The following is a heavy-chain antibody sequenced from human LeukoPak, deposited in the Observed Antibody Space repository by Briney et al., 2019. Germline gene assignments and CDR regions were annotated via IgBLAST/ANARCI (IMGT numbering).Heavy chain of an antibody. D-gene: IGHD6-19*01. CDR1: GGSISSYY. V-gene: IGHV4-59*01. CDR2: IYYSGST. J-gene: IGHJ6*03. Sequence: SETLSLTCTVSGGSISSYYWSWIRQPPGKGLEWIGYIYYSGSTNYNPSLKSRVTISVDTSKNQFSLKLSSVTAADTAVYYCARQMTDSSGWYTDYYYMDVWGKGTTVTVSS. CDR3: ARQMTDSSGWYTDYYYMDV.